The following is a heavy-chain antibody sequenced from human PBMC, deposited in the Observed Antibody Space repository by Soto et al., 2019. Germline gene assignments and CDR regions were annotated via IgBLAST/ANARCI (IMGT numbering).Heavy chain of an antibody. D-gene: IGHD3-10*01. CDR2: VNPIVSIS. Sequence: QVQLVQSGAEVKRPGSSVKVSCKASGDTFNFYSINWVRQAPGLGLEWMGRVNPIVSISNYAQKFQGRVTMTADKYTSTAYMELSILTSEDMAIYYCASSYGSGYRAFDYWGQGALVTVSS. V-gene: IGHV1-69*02. CDR3: ASSYGSGYRAFDY. J-gene: IGHJ4*02. CDR1: GDTFNFYS.